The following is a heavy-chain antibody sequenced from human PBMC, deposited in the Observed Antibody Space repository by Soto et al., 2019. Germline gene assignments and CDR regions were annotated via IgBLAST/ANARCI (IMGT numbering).Heavy chain of an antibody. V-gene: IGHV4-34*01. Sequence: QVQLQQWGAGLLKPSETLSLTCAVYGGSFSGYYWSWIRQPPGKGREWVGQINHSGSTNYNPSLKSRVTISVDTSKNQFSLKLSSVTAADTAVYYCARDGNYGMDVWGQGTTVTVSS. CDR2: INHSGST. CDR1: GGSFSGYY. D-gene: IGHD1-1*01. J-gene: IGHJ6*02. CDR3: ARDGNYGMDV.